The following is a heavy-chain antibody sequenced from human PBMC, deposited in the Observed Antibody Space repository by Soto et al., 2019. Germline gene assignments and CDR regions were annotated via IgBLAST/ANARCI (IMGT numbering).Heavy chain of an antibody. V-gene: IGHV1-2*02. CDR3: ARADGSGSYYLLYYFDY. CDR1: GYTFTGYY. Sequence: GASVKVSCKASGYTFTGYYMHWVRQAPGQGLEWMGWINPSSGSTNYAQKFQGRVTMTRDTSTSTVYMELSSLRSEDTAVYYCARADGSGSYYLLYYFDYWGQGTLVTVSS. D-gene: IGHD3-10*01. CDR2: INPSSGST. J-gene: IGHJ4*02.